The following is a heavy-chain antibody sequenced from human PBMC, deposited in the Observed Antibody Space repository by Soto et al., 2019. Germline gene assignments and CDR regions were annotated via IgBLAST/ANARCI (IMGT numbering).Heavy chain of an antibody. D-gene: IGHD6-13*01. CDR2: ISYGGNNK. CDR3: AREEFEAGRGHFGC. CDR1: GFTFSTSA. Sequence: QVQVVESGGGVVQPGGSLRLSCGASGFTFSTSAMHWVRQAPGKGLEWMAMISYGGNNKYYADSVKGRFTISRDISESTLYLQMNSLRTEDTAVYYCAREEFEAGRGHFGCWGQGTVVSVSS. J-gene: IGHJ4*02. V-gene: IGHV3-30-3*01.